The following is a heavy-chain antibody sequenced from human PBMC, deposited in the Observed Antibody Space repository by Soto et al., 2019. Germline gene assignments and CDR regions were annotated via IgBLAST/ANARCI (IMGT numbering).Heavy chain of an antibody. D-gene: IGHD3-16*02. V-gene: IGHV3-48*01. J-gene: IGHJ3*02. CDR3: ARDLTFGGVIVSAMGAFDI. Sequence: GGSLRLSCAASGFTFSSYSMNWARQAPGKGLEWVSYISSSSSTIYYADSVKGRFTISRDNAKNTLYLQMNSLRAEDTAVYYCARDLTFGGVIVSAMGAFDIWGQGTMVTVSS. CDR1: GFTFSSYS. CDR2: ISSSSSTI.